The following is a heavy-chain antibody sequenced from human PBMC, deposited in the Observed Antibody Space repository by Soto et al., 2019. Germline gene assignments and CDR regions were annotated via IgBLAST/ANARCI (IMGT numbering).Heavy chain of an antibody. CDR1: GGTFNSYS. CDR2: IIPISGIV. CDR3: ARVRKYQKMFSHYYAMDV. J-gene: IGHJ6*02. V-gene: IGHV1-69*01. Sequence: QVQLVQSGAGVKKPGSSVRVSCKASGGTFNSYSLSWVRQAPGQGLEWMGRIIPISGIVNYAQKFQGRVTITADDSTSTAYMELTSLRSEDTARYYCARVRKYQKMFSHYYAMDVWGQGTTVIVSS. D-gene: IGHD2-2*01.